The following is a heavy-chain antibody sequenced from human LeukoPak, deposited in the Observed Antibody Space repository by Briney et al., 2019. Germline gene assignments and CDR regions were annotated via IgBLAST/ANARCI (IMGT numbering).Heavy chain of an antibody. V-gene: IGHV1-18*01. CDR1: GYTYTNYG. Sequence: ASVKVSCKASGYTYTNYGINWVRQAPGQGLEWMGWISPYNGNTHYAQKFQGRVTMTTDTSTSTVYMELRSLRSDDTAVYYCAGLGYGANFIHYWGQGTLVTVSS. CDR3: AGLGYGANFIHY. D-gene: IGHD4-23*01. J-gene: IGHJ4*02. CDR2: ISPYNGNT.